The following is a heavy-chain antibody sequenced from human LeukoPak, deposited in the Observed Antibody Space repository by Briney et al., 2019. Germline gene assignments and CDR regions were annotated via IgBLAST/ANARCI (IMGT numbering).Heavy chain of an antibody. V-gene: IGHV5-51*01. CDR3: ARSTLAYCGGDCYSLNWFDP. Sequence: GESLKISCQGSGYSFTSYWIGWVRQMPGKGLEWMGIIYPGDSDTRYSPSFQGQVTISADKSISTAYLQWSSLKASDTAMYYCARSTLAYCGGDCYSLNWFDPWGQGTLVTVSS. CDR1: GYSFTSYW. J-gene: IGHJ5*02. D-gene: IGHD2-21*02. CDR2: IYPGDSDT.